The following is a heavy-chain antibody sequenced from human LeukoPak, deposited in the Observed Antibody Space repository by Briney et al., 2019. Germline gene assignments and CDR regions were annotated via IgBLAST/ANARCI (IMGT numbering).Heavy chain of an antibody. D-gene: IGHD4-23*01. CDR3: ARDFKSSPAVA. J-gene: IGHJ5*02. CDR1: GFTFSSYS. V-gene: IGHV3-21*01. Sequence: GGSLRLSWAASGFTFSSYSMNWVRQAAGKGLEWVSSISSSSSYIYYADSVKGRFTISRDNAKNSLYLQMNSLRAEDTAVYYCARDFKSSPAVAWGQGTLVTVSS. CDR2: ISSSSSYI.